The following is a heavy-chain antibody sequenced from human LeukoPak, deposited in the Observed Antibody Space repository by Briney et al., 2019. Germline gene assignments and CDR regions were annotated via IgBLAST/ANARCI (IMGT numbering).Heavy chain of an antibody. Sequence: GGSLRLSCAASGFTFSSHWMTWVRQAPGNGLEWVANIKKDVSKKYYADSVKGRFTIYRDDARNSVYLQMDILRAEDTAVYYCARGYSWSGYLYDYWGQGTLVTVSS. D-gene: IGHD3-3*01. V-gene: IGHV3-7*01. CDR3: ARGYSWSGYLYDY. CDR2: IKKDVSKK. J-gene: IGHJ4*02. CDR1: GFTFSSHW.